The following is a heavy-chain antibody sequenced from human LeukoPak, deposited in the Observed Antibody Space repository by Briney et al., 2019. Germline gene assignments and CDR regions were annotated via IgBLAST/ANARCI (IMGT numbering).Heavy chain of an antibody. CDR1: GGSFSGYY. CDR2: INHSGST. Sequence: SETLSLTCAVYGGSFSGYYWSWIRQPPGKGLEWIGEINHSGSTNYNPSLKSRVTISVDTSKNQFSLKLSSVTAADTAVYYCARLNEGGFDYWGQGTLVTVSS. J-gene: IGHJ4*02. D-gene: IGHD1-1*01. V-gene: IGHV4-34*01. CDR3: ARLNEGGFDY.